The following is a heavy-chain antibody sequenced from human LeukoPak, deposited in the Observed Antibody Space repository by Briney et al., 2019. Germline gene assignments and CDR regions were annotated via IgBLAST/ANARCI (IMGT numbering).Heavy chain of an antibody. CDR2: INPNSGGT. CDR3: AASYYYDSSGLDY. CDR1: GYTFTDYY. D-gene: IGHD3-22*01. V-gene: IGHV1-2*02. J-gene: IGHJ4*02. Sequence: GASVNVSCKASGYTFTDYYMHWVRQAPGQGLEWMGWINPNSGGTNYAQKFQGRVTMTRDTSISTAYMELTSLRSDETAVYYCAASYYYDSSGLDYWGQGTLVTVSS.